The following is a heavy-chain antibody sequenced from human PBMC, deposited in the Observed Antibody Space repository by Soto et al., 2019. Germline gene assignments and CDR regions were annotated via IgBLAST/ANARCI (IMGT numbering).Heavy chain of an antibody. CDR2: ISYDGIKT. Sequence: QVQLEESGGGVVQPGRSLRLSCVASGFSFSKYAMHWVRRAPGKGPEWVALISYDGIKTEYADSVKGRVTISRDNSKDTLFLQMNSMRPEDTAVYYCARRLVATISYYGMDVWGQGTTVTVSS. V-gene: IGHV3-30-3*01. D-gene: IGHD5-12*01. J-gene: IGHJ6*02. CDR3: ARRLVATISYYGMDV. CDR1: GFSFSKYA.